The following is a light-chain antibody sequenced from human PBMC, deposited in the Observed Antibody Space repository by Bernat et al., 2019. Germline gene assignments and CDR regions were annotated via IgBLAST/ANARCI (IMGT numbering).Light chain of an antibody. CDR3: ESSTGDTREFT. J-gene: IGKJ3*01. V-gene: IGKV1-39*01. Sequence: DIQMTQSPSSLSASVGDRVTITCRTSQTTSHYLNWYQQKPGKAPTLLIYGVSSLPSGVPSRFTGSGSGTAFTLTINNLQPEDFATYCCESSTGDTREFTFGPGTRVDVE. CDR2: GVS. CDR1: QTTSHY.